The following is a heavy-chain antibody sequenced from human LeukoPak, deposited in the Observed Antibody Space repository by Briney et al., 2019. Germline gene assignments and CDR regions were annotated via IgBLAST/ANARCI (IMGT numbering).Heavy chain of an antibody. CDR3: ARGFPPRRNYDSSGYYSYYFDY. D-gene: IGHD3-22*01. V-gene: IGHV1-18*01. CDR1: GYTFTTYG. CDR2: ISAYNGNT. J-gene: IGHJ4*02. Sequence: ASVKVSCKASGYTFTTYGISWVRQAPGQGLEWMGWISAYNGNTKHAQKVQGRVTMTTDTSTSTAYMELRSLRSDDTAVYYCARGFPPRRNYDSSGYYSYYFDYWGQGTLVTVSS.